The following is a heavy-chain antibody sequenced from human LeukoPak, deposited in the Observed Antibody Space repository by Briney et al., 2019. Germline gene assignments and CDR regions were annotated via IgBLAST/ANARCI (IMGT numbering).Heavy chain of an antibody. J-gene: IGHJ3*02. D-gene: IGHD2-2*01. CDR1: GFTFSSFA. Sequence: GGSLRLSCAASGFTFSSFAMHWVRQAPGKGLEWVAVISYDGSNKYYADSVKGRFTISRDDSENTLYLQMNSLRAEDTAVFYCAKDMCSSTSCSRRAFDIWGQGTMVTVSS. V-gene: IGHV3-30-3*01. CDR2: ISYDGSNK. CDR3: AKDMCSSTSCSRRAFDI.